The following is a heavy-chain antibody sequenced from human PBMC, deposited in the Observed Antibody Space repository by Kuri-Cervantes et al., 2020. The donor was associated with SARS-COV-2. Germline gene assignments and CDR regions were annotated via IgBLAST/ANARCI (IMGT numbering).Heavy chain of an antibody. Sequence: ASVKVSCKASGNTLTGYYMHWVRQAPGQRLEWMGWINAGNGDTKYSQKFQGRVTITRDTSASTAYMELSSLRSEDTAVYYCASTYDFWSGQSLNYWGQGTLVTVSS. CDR3: ASTYDFWSGQSLNY. J-gene: IGHJ4*02. CDR1: GNTLTGYY. D-gene: IGHD3-3*01. CDR2: INAGNGDT. V-gene: IGHV1-3*01.